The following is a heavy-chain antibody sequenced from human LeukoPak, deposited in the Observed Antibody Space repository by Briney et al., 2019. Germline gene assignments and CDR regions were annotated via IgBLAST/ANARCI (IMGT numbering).Heavy chain of an antibody. D-gene: IGHD6-19*01. V-gene: IGHV3-23*01. CDR1: GFTFSSYA. CDR2: ISGSGGST. J-gene: IGHJ4*02. Sequence: GGSLRLSCAASGFTFSSYAMSWVRQAPGKGLEWVSVISGSGGSTYYADSVKGRFTISRDNSKNTLYLQMNSLRAEDTAVYYCAKWVAVAGTVDYWGQGTLVTVSS. CDR3: AKWVAVAGTVDY.